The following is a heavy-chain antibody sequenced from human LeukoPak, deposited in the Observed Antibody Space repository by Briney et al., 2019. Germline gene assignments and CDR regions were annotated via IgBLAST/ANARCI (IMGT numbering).Heavy chain of an antibody. Sequence: GGSRRLSCTASGFTFGDYTMIWVRQAPGKGQEWVSYISSSSSTIYYADSVKGRFTISRDNAKNSLYLQMNSLRAEDTAVYYCARDLAGSGNYWGQGTLVTVSS. CDR2: ISSSSSTI. V-gene: IGHV3-48*01. CDR3: ARDLAGSGNY. J-gene: IGHJ4*02. D-gene: IGHD3-10*01. CDR1: GFTFGDYT.